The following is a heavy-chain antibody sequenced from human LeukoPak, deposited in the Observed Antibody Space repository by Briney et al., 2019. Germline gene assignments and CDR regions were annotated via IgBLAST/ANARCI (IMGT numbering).Heavy chain of an antibody. CDR3: ARLAITGPTYFDY. V-gene: IGHV4-39*01. J-gene: IGHJ4*02. CDR2: IYYSGST. CDR1: GGSISSSRYY. D-gene: IGHD1-7*01. Sequence: SETLSLTCTVSGGSISSSRYYWGWIRQPPGKGLEWIGSIYYSGSTYYNPSLKGRVTISVDTSKNQFSLKLSSVTDADTAVYSCARLAITGPTYFDYWGQGTLVTVSS.